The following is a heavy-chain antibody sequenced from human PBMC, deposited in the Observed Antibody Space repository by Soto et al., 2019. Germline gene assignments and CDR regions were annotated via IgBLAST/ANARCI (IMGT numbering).Heavy chain of an antibody. CDR1: GGSFSGYY. CDR2: INHRGST. D-gene: IGHD2-8*02. J-gene: IGHJ5*02. V-gene: IGHV4-34*01. Sequence: SETLSLTCVVYGGSFSGYYWSWIRQSPGKGLEWIGGINHRGSTNYNPSLESRVTISVDTSKNQFSLELPSVTAADTAMYYCARDGFCTGNTCRVGNWFDPWGQGTLVTVSS. CDR3: ARDGFCTGNTCRVGNWFDP.